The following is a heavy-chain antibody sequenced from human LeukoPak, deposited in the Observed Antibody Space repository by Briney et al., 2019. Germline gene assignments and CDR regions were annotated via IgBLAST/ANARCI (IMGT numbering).Heavy chain of an antibody. Sequence: PSVKVSCKASGYTFTDYHIHWVRQVPGQGLEWMGWITANNGVSKYAQMFTGRVTMTRDTPISTAYMEQSSLISDDTAIYYCAKALRAATWGFYGMDVWGQGTKVTVSS. D-gene: IGHD2-15*01. CDR3: AKALRAATWGFYGMDV. CDR1: GYTFTDYH. V-gene: IGHV1-2*02. CDR2: ITANNGVS. J-gene: IGHJ6*02.